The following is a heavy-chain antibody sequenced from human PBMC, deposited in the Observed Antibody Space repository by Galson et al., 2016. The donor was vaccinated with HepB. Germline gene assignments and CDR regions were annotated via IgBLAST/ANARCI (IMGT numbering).Heavy chain of an antibody. Sequence: ETLSLTCSVSGVSITSSAYFWGWIRQSPGKALEWIGSINYRGRTFYNPSLKSRVAISVDTSKSQFSLTVISVTAADTAVYYCASPTGAIDYWGQGTLVTVSS. J-gene: IGHJ4*02. CDR2: INYRGRT. V-gene: IGHV4-39*01. D-gene: IGHD4-11*01. CDR1: GVSITSSAYF. CDR3: ASPTGAIDY.